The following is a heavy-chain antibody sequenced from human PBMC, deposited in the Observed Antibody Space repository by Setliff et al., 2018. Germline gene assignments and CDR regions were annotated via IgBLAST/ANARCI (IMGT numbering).Heavy chain of an antibody. CDR2: IYYSGST. Sequence: SETLSLICTVAGGSISSSRYYWGWIRQPPGKGLEWIGGIYYSGSTYYNPSLTSRVTISVDTSKNQFSLKLSSVTAADTAVYYCVGNYAHLEWLFAWFDLWGQGTLVTVSA. J-gene: IGHJ5*02. CDR3: VGNYAHLEWLFAWFDL. D-gene: IGHD3-3*01. CDR1: GGSISSSRYY. V-gene: IGHV4-39*07.